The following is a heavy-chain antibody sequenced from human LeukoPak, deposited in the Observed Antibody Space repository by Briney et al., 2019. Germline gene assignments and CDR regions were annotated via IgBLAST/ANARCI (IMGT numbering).Heavy chain of an antibody. V-gene: IGHV3-30-3*01. Sequence: GGSLRLSCAASGFTFSSYAMHWVRQTPGRGLEWVAVISYDGTSKYYGDSVQGRFTISRDNSKDTLYLQMNSLRAEDTAVYYCARDQSAGYSGSAGSSWGRLGDWGQGTLVTVSS. CDR3: ARDQSAGYSGSAGSSWGRLGD. CDR1: GFTFSSYA. CDR2: ISYDGTSK. J-gene: IGHJ4*02. D-gene: IGHD3-16*01.